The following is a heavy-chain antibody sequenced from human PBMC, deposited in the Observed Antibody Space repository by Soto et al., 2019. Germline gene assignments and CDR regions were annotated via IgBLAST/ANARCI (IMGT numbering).Heavy chain of an antibody. CDR2: IYNSEST. Sequence: LSLTCTVSGGSISSGDYYWSWIRQAPGKGLEWIGYIYNSESTYYHPSLKSRVIISVDTSKNQSSLKLSSVTAADTAVYFCARDRIFGMVITAFEIWGQGTMVTVSS. CDR1: GGSISSGDYY. J-gene: IGHJ3*02. CDR3: ARDRIFGMVITAFEI. V-gene: IGHV4-30-4*01. D-gene: IGHD3-3*01.